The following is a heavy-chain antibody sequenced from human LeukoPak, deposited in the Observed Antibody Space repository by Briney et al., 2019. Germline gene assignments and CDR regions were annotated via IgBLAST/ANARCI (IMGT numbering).Heavy chain of an antibody. CDR3: ATELREGY. J-gene: IGHJ4*02. V-gene: IGHV3-74*01. Sequence: PGGCLRLSCAVSVYTFSSYSMHWVRDAPGKGLVWVSSINSDGTSTPYVDSVKGRFTISRDNAKNTLYLQMNSLRPEDTAVYYCATELREGYWGQGTLVTVSS. D-gene: IGHD3-10*01. CDR2: INSDGTST. CDR1: VYTFSSYS.